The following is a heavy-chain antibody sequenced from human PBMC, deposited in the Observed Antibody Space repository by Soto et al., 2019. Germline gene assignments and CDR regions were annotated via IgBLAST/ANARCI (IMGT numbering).Heavy chain of an antibody. J-gene: IGHJ4*02. CDR1: GFTFSDYA. Sequence: GGSLRLSCAASGFTFSDYAMSWVRQAPGKGLEWVSAISSGGGSPYYADSVKGRFTISRNNSQSTLFLQMNSLRAGDAAVYYCVKGDGRIVPRHFDCWGQGTLVTVSS. D-gene: IGHD2-2*01. CDR3: VKGDGRIVPRHFDC. CDR2: ISSGGGSP. V-gene: IGHV3-23*01.